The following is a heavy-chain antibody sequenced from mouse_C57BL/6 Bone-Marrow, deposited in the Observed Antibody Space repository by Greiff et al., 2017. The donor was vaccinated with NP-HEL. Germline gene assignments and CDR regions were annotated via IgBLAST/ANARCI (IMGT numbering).Heavy chain of an antibody. CDR3: ARHSGYYFDY. CDR2: ISSGGSYT. V-gene: IGHV5-6*01. Sequence: EVKLMESGGDLVKPGGSLKLSCAASGFTFSSYGMSWVRQTPDKRLEWVATISSGGSYTYYPDSVKGRFTIPRDNAKNTLYLQMSSLKSEDTAMYYCARHSGYYFDYWGQGTTLTVSS. J-gene: IGHJ2*01. D-gene: IGHD1-3*01. CDR1: GFTFSSYG.